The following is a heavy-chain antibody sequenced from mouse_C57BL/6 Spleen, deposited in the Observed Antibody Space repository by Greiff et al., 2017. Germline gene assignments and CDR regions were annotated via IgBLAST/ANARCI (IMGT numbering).Heavy chain of an antibody. J-gene: IGHJ1*03. CDR1: GFSLTSYG. CDR3: ARSYYGSSWYFDV. V-gene: IGHV2-6*03. CDR2: IWRAGST. Sequence: QVQLKESGPGLVAPSQSLSITCTVSGFSLTSYGVHWVRQPPGKGLEWLVVIWRAGSTTYNSALKSRLSISKDNSKSQVFLKMNSLQTDDTAMYCCARSYYGSSWYFDVWGTGTTVTVSS. D-gene: IGHD1-1*01.